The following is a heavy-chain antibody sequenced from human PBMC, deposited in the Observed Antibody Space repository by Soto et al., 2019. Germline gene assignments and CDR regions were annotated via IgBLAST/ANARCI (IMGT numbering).Heavy chain of an antibody. CDR3: VRDGGNSPHAPH. D-gene: IGHD2-15*01. Sequence: GGSLRLSCATSGFTFRSYEMNWVRQAPGKGLEWVSYISISGGTIYYAASVKGRFTISRDDAKNSLYLQMNSLRAEDTAVYYCVRDGGNSPHAPHWGRGTLVTVSS. J-gene: IGHJ4*02. CDR1: GFTFRSYE. CDR2: ISISGGTI. V-gene: IGHV3-48*03.